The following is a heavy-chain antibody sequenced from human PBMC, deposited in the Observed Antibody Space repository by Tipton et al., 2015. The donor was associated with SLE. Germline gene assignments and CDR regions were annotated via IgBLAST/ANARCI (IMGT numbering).Heavy chain of an antibody. Sequence: LRLSCTVSGGSISSYYWSWIRQPPGKGLEWIGYIYYSGKTTYNRSLKSRVTISVDTSKNQLFLNVSSATAGDTAVYYCVRETTGDTYSYYGIDVWGQGTTVTVAS. D-gene: IGHD7-27*01. CDR3: VRETTGDTYSYYGIDV. CDR1: GGSISSYY. J-gene: IGHJ6*02. V-gene: IGHV4-59*01. CDR2: IYYSGKT.